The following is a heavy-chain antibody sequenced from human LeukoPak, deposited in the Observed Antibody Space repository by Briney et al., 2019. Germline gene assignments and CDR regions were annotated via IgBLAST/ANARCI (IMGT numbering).Heavy chain of an antibody. J-gene: IGHJ4*02. CDR2: ISYDGSNK. CDR1: GFTFSSYA. V-gene: IGHV3-30-3*01. Sequence: PGRSLRLSCAASGFTFSSYAMHWVRQAPGKGLEWVAVISYDGSNKYYADSVKGRFTISRDNSKNTLYLQMNSLRAEDTAVYYCAKVADYDILTGYYDYWGQGTLVTVSS. D-gene: IGHD3-9*01. CDR3: AKVADYDILTGYYDY.